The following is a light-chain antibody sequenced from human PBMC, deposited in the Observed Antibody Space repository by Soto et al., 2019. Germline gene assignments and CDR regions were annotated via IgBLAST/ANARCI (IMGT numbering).Light chain of an antibody. CDR1: SSDIGGYNY. CDR2: NVS. J-gene: IGLJ2*01. CDR3: SSYSGSPAVV. Sequence: QSALTQPASVSGSPGQSITISCTGTSSDIGGYNYVSWYQQHPGKAPKLMIYNVSNRPSGVSNRFSGSKSGNTASLTISGLQADDEADYYCSSYSGSPAVVFGGGTKLTVL. V-gene: IGLV2-14*01.